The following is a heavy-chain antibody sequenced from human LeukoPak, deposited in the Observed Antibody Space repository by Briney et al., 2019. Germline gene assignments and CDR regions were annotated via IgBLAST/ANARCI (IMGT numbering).Heavy chain of an antibody. CDR1: GFTLCILC. V-gene: IGHV3-74*03. CDR3: AREDDGDPGHYFDY. Sequence: QPGRTLCLSPAFSGFTLCILCTHGVPHAPRRGPVCVLRINSDGSCKMYADSVKGRFTISRDNAKNTLHLQMNSPRAEDTAVYFCAREDDGDPGHYFDYWGRGTLVTVSS. CDR2: INSDGSCK. J-gene: IGHJ4*02. D-gene: IGHD4-17*01.